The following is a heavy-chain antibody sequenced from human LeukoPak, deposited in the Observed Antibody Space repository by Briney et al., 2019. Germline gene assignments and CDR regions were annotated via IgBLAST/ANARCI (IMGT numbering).Heavy chain of an antibody. Sequence: SETLSLTCSVSGGSISSSNYYWGWIRQPPGKGLECIGSIHYSGSTYYNPSLKSRVTISVDTSKNQFSLKLSSVTAADTAVYYCARGGDSSGPTPFDYWGQGTLVTVSS. V-gene: IGHV4-39*07. CDR1: GGSISSSNYY. CDR3: ARGGDSSGPTPFDY. J-gene: IGHJ4*02. D-gene: IGHD3-22*01. CDR2: IHYSGST.